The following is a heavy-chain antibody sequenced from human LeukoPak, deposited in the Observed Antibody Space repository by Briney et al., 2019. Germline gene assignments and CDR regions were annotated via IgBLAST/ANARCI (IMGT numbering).Heavy chain of an antibody. D-gene: IGHD2-2*01. Sequence: GGSLRLSCAASGFTFTTYNMNWVRQAPGKGPEWVAYITASDTTKYYADSVKGRFTISRDNSKKSLFLQMNSLRAEDPAVYYCTTAPAFSSSWRSWGQGTLVTVSS. CDR2: ITASDTTK. J-gene: IGHJ5*02. V-gene: IGHV3-48*01. CDR3: TTAPAFSSSWRS. CDR1: GFTFTTYN.